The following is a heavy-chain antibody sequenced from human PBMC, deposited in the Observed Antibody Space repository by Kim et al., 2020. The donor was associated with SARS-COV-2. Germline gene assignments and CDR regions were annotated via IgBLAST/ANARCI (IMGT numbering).Heavy chain of an antibody. CDR1: GGSISSGGYY. V-gene: IGHV4-31*03. D-gene: IGHD3-9*01. J-gene: IGHJ5*02. Sequence: SETMSLTCTVSGGSISSGGYYWSWIRQHPGKRLEWIGYTYYSGSTYYNPPLKSRVTISVDTSKNQFSLKLSSVTAADTAVYYCARVGYSILTGDNWFDPWGQGTLVTVSS. CDR2: TYYSGST. CDR3: ARVGYSILTGDNWFDP.